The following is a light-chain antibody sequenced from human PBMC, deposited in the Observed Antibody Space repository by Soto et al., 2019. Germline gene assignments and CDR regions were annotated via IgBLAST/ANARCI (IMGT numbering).Light chain of an antibody. J-gene: IGKJ4*01. Sequence: DIQITQSPSSLSASVGDRVTMTCRASQDIANYLVWYQQQPGKVPKLLIYAASTLHSGVPSRFSGSGSGTDFTLTISSLQPEDVGTYYCQRYDDAPLTFGGGTKVEIK. CDR3: QRYDDAPLT. CDR2: AAS. CDR1: QDIANY. V-gene: IGKV1-27*01.